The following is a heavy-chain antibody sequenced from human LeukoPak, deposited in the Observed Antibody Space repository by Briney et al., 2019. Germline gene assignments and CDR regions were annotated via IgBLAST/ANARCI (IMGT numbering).Heavy chain of an antibody. CDR3: ARHPGGRFSEYYCDY. CDR1: GGSIRSYY. V-gene: IGHV4-59*08. Sequence: SETLSLTCTVSGGSIRSYYWSWIRQPPGKGLEWIGYIYSSGITDYNPSLKSRVTISVDTSKNQFSLRLTSVTAVDTAVYYCARHPGGRFSEYYCDYWGQGALVTVSS. CDR2: IYSSGIT. D-gene: IGHD1-26*01. J-gene: IGHJ4*02.